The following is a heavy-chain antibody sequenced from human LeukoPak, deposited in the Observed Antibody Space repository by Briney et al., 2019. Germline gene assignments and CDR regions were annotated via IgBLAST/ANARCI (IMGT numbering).Heavy chain of an antibody. CDR1: AGSISSFY. V-gene: IGHV4-34*01. J-gene: IGHJ3*02. CDR3: ASDEDWSGSICYLGNAFDI. D-gene: IGHD2-15*01. Sequence: SDTLSLTCTVSAGSISSFYWSWIRHPPGKGLEWIGEINHSGSTNYNASLKSRVTISVDTSKNQFPVELSSVTAADTAVYYCASDEDWSGSICYLGNAFDIWGQGTMVTVSS. CDR2: INHSGST.